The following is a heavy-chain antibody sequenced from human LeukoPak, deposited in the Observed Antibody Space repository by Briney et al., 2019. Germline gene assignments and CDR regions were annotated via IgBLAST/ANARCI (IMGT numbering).Heavy chain of an antibody. CDR1: GGSISSYY. CDR3: AAIVVVPAAMMGVHDY. CDR2: IYYSGST. D-gene: IGHD2-2*01. V-gene: IGHV4-59*01. J-gene: IGHJ4*02. Sequence: PSETLSLTCTVSGGSISSYYWSWIRQPPGKGLEWIGYIYYSGSTNYNPSLKSRVTISVDTSKNQFSLKLSSVTAADTAVYYCAAIVVVPAAMMGVHDYWGQGTLVTVSS.